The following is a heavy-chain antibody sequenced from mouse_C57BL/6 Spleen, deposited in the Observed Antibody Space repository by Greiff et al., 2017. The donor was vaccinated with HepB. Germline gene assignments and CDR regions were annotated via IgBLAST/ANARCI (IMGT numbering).Heavy chain of an antibody. D-gene: IGHD1-1*01. CDR3: ARRLLRSYWYFDV. Sequence: QVQLQQPGAELVKPGASVKLSCKASGYTFTSYWMQWVKQRPGQGLEWIGEIDPSDSYTNYNQKFKGKATLTVDTSSSTAYMQLSSLTSEDSAVYYCARRLLRSYWYFDVWGTGTTVTVSS. V-gene: IGHV1-50*01. CDR1: GYTFTSYW. J-gene: IGHJ1*03. CDR2: IDPSDSYT.